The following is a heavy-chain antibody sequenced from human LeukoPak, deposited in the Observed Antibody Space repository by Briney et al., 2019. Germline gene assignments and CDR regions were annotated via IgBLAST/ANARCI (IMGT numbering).Heavy chain of an antibody. J-gene: IGHJ6*03. CDR3: ARGSTVTTSPVDYYYYMDV. Sequence: GASVKVSCKASGYTFTSYDINWVRQATGQGLEWMGWMNPNSGNTGYAQKFQGGVTMTRNTSISTTYMELSSLRSEDTAVYYCARGSTVTTSPVDYYYYMDVWGKGTTVTVSS. CDR2: MNPNSGNT. CDR1: GYTFTSYD. D-gene: IGHD4-17*01. V-gene: IGHV1-8*01.